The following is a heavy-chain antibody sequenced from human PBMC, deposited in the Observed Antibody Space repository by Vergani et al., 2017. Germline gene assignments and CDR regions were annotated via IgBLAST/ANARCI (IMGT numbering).Heavy chain of an antibody. D-gene: IGHD2-2*02. Sequence: QVQLQQWGAGVVKPSGTLSLTCAVFGESFSSFYWSLIRQPPGKGLEWIGEINNDGHTNYNPSLESRVTVSVDESRNLFSLRLNSVTAADTAVYYCATIGYRRWDYYFDYWGQGILVTVSS. V-gene: IGHV4-34*02. CDR2: INNDGHT. J-gene: IGHJ4*02. CDR1: GESFSSFY. CDR3: ATIGYRRWDYYFDY.